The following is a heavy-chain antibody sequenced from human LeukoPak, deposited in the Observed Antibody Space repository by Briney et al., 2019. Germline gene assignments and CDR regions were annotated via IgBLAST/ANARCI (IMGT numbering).Heavy chain of an antibody. CDR2: IIPIFGTA. D-gene: IGHD3-3*01. Sequence: ASVKVSCKASGGTFSSYAISWVRQAPGQGLEWMGGIIPIFGTANYAQKFRGRVTITTDESTSTAYMELSSLRSEDTAVYYCARTGITIFGVERYNWFDPWGQGTLVTVSS. CDR1: GGTFSSYA. V-gene: IGHV1-69*05. CDR3: ARTGITIFGVERYNWFDP. J-gene: IGHJ5*02.